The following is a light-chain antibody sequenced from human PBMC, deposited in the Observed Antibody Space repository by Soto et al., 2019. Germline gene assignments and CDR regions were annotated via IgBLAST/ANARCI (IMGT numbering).Light chain of an antibody. Sequence: DIQMTQSPSSLSASVGDRVTITCRASQSISSYLNWYQQKPGKAPKLLIYAASSLQSGVPSRFRGSGSGTDFTLTISSLQPEDFATYYCQQRVTFGQGTKVDIK. CDR3: QQRVT. CDR1: QSISSY. CDR2: AAS. V-gene: IGKV1-39*01. J-gene: IGKJ1*01.